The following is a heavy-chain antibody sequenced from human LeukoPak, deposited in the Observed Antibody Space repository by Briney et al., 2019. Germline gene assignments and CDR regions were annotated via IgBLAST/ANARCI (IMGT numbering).Heavy chain of an antibody. Sequence: ASVKVSCKASGSSFSSYGFSWVRQAPGQGLEWMGWISAYNGKTNYAQKFQGRVTMTTDTSTTTVYMDLRSLRSDDTAVYCCPRGGALTSLDSWGQGTLITVSS. D-gene: IGHD1-26*01. CDR3: PRGGALTSLDS. CDR1: GSSFSSYG. J-gene: IGHJ4*02. V-gene: IGHV1-18*01. CDR2: ISAYNGKT.